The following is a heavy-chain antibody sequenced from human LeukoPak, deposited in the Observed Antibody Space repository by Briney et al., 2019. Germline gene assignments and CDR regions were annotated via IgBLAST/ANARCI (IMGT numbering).Heavy chain of an antibody. J-gene: IGHJ6*03. CDR3: ARTTLGGTAYYMDV. CDR1: GFTFSSYW. V-gene: IGHV3-74*01. D-gene: IGHD2-8*02. Sequence: PGGSLRLSCAASGFTFSSYWMHWVRQAPGKGLVWVSRINSDGSSTSYADSVKGRFTISRDNAKNTLYLQMNSLRAEDTAVYYCARTTLGGTAYYMDVWGKGTTVTISS. CDR2: INSDGSST.